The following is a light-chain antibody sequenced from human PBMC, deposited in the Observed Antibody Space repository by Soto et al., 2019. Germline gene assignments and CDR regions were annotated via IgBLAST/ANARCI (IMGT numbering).Light chain of an antibody. J-gene: IGLJ2*01. CDR1: SSDVGGYNY. CDR3: GSKAGSNKHVV. V-gene: IGLV2-8*01. Sequence: QSALTQPPSASGSPGQSVAISCTGTSSDVGGYNYVSWYQQHPGKAPKLMIYEVTKRPSGVPDRFSGSKSGNTASLTVSGLQAEDEADYYCGSKAGSNKHVVFGGGTKVTVL. CDR2: EVT.